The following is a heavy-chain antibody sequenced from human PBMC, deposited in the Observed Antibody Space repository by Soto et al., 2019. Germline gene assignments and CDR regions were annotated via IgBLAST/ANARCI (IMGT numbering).Heavy chain of an antibody. CDR1: GGTFSSYT. CDR3: ARGENAPAFVDYYGMDV. CDR2: IIPILGIA. J-gene: IGHJ6*02. D-gene: IGHD2-2*01. V-gene: IGHV1-69*02. Sequence: QVQLVQSGAEVKKPGSSVKVSCKASGGTFSSYTISWVRQAPGQGLEWTGRIIPILGIANYAQKFQGRVTITADKSTSTAYMELSSLRSEDTAVYYCARGENAPAFVDYYGMDVWGQGTTVTVSS.